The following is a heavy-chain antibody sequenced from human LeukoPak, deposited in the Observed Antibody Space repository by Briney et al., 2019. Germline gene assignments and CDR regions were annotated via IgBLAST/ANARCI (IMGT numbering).Heavy chain of an antibody. V-gene: IGHV1-2*02. CDR2: INPNSGGT. J-gene: IGHJ3*02. CDR1: GYTFTGYY. Sequence: PGASVKVPCKASGYTFTGYYMHWVRQAPGQGLEWMGWINPNSGGTNYAQKFQGRVTMTRDTSISTAYMELSRLRSDDTAVYYCAREGDIVLMSAFDIWGQGTMVTVSS. CDR3: AREGDIVLMSAFDI. D-gene: IGHD2-8*01.